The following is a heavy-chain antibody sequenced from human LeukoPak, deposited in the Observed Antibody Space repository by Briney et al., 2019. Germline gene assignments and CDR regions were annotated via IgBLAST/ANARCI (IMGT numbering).Heavy chain of an antibody. CDR1: GGSISSSSYY. V-gene: IGHV4-39*07. CDR2: IYYSGST. J-gene: IGHJ4*02. Sequence: PSETLSLTCTVSGGSISSSSYYWGWIRQPPGKGLEWIGSIYYSGSTYYNPSLKSRVTISVDTSKNQFSLKLSSVTAADTAVYYCARMYYDILTGYYSHFDYWGQGTLVTVSS. CDR3: ARMYYDILTGYYSHFDY. D-gene: IGHD3-9*01.